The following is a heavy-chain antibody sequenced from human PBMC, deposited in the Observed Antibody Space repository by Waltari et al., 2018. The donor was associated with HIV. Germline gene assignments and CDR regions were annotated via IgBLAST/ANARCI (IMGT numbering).Heavy chain of an antibody. CDR1: GGSISSSSYY. CDR2: ICYSGST. V-gene: IGHV4-39*01. D-gene: IGHD6-19*01. CDR3: ASHSSGWISLDY. J-gene: IGHJ4*02. Sequence: QLQLQESGPGLVKPSETLSLTCTVSGGSISSSSYYWGWIRPPPGKGLVWIGSICYSGSTYYNPSLKSRVTISVDTSKNQFSLKLSSVTAADTAVYYCASHSSGWISLDYWGQGTLVTVSS.